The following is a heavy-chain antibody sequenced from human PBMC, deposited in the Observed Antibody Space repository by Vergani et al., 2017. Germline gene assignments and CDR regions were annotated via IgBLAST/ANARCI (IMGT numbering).Heavy chain of an antibody. J-gene: IGHJ6*02. CDR1: GGSISSSSYY. CDR2: IYYSGST. V-gene: IGHV4-61*05. CDR3: AREGVIAAAGDETYYYYGMDV. D-gene: IGHD6-13*01. Sequence: QLQLQESGPGLVQPSETLSLTCTVSGGSISSSSYYWSWLRQPPGKGLEWIGYIYYSGSTNYNPSLKSRVTISVDTSKNQFSLKLSSVTAADTAVYYCAREGVIAAAGDETYYYYGMDVWGQGTTVTVSS.